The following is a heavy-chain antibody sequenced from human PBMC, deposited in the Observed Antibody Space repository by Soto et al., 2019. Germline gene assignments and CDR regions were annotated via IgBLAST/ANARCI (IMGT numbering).Heavy chain of an antibody. CDR1: GYTFTSYY. CDR3: TRVAEWEPFDY. Sequence: ASVKVSCKASGYTFTSYYMHWVRQAPGQGLEWMGIINPSSGSTTYAQKFQGRVTMTRDTSTSTVYMELSSLRSEDTAVYYCTRVAEWEPFDYWGQGSLVTVSS. CDR2: INPSSGST. D-gene: IGHD1-26*01. J-gene: IGHJ4*02. V-gene: IGHV1-46*03.